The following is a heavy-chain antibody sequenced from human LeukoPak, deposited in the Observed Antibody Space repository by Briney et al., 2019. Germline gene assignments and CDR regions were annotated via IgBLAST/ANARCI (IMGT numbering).Heavy chain of an antibody. D-gene: IGHD4-11*01. CDR2: ISGSGGST. J-gene: IGHJ4*02. V-gene: IGHV3-23*01. CDR3: AKGKDYSNYVAAFDY. Sequence: GGSLRLSCGASGFTFSSNAMNWVRQAPGKGLEWVSGISGSGGSTYYADSVKGRFTISRDNSKNTLYLQMNSLRAEDTAVYYCAKGKDYSNYVAAFDYWGQGTLVTISS. CDR1: GFTFSSNA.